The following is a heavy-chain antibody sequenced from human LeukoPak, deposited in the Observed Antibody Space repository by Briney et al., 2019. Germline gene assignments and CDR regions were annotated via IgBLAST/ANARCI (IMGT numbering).Heavy chain of an antibody. CDR2: ISGSGGST. V-gene: IGHV3-23*01. CDR3: AKAIVGAAQFDY. CDR1: GFTFSSYG. D-gene: IGHD1-26*01. J-gene: IGHJ4*02. Sequence: GGSLRLSCAASGFTFSSYGMSWVRQAPGKGLEWVSAISGSGGSTYYADSVKGRFTISRDNSNNTLYLQMNSLRAEDTAVYYCAKAIVGAAQFDYWGQGTLVTVSS.